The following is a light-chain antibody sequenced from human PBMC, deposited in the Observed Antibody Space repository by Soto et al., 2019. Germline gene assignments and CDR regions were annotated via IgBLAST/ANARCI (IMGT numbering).Light chain of an antibody. Sequence: EKVMTQSSATLSVSPGERATLSCRASQSVSSNLAWYQQKPGQAPRLLIYGPSTRATGIPARFSGSGSGTEFTLTISSLQSEDSAVYYCQQFNSWPGTFGQGTKVEIK. CDR2: GPS. CDR3: QQFNSWPGT. CDR1: QSVSSN. V-gene: IGKV3-15*01. J-gene: IGKJ1*01.